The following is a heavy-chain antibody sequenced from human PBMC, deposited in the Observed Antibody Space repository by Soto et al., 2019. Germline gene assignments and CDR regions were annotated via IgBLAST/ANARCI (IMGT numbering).Heavy chain of an antibody. CDR3: ARPLRDRNYYYGMAV. D-gene: IGHD3-22*01. V-gene: IGHV1-69*01. CDR2: TIPMFGTP. CDR1: GGTFSKYA. Sequence: QVQLVQSGAEMQQPGASVRVSCKASGGTFSKYAFSWVRQAPGQGLEWLGGTIPMFGTPNYAQKFQGRVAISADGSTATVYMELSSLSSEDTAVYFCARPLRDRNYYYGMAVWGQGTTVNVSS. J-gene: IGHJ6*02.